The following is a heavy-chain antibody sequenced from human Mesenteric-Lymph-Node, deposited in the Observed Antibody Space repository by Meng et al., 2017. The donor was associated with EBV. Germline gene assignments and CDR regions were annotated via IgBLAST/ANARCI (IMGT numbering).Heavy chain of an antibody. CDR2: IFHAGNT. D-gene: IGHD3-16*01. CDR3: ARGSHYTWDV. CDR1: GDSIISPDTW. V-gene: IGHV4-4*02. Sequence: QVQFQDAAPGLVKPSGTLPLTCVVSGDSIISPDTWWSWVRQPPGKGLEWIGEIFHAGNTNYNPSLKSQVTMSVDTSKNQFSLNLSSVTAADSAVYYCARGSHYTWDVWGQGTLVTVSS. J-gene: IGHJ4*02.